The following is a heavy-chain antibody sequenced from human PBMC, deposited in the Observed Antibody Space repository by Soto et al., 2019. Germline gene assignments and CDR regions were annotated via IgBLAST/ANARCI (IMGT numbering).Heavy chain of an antibody. Sequence: EGSLRLSCAASGFTFSSYAMNWVRQAPGKGLEWVALISHDGINKYYADSVRGRFTISRDSSTNTLYLQMNSLRAADTAVYYCGRCTSTSCHLGSDYWGQGTLVTVSS. J-gene: IGHJ4*02. D-gene: IGHD2-2*01. CDR3: GRCTSTSCHLGSDY. CDR2: ISHDGINK. V-gene: IGHV3-30-3*01. CDR1: GFTFSSYA.